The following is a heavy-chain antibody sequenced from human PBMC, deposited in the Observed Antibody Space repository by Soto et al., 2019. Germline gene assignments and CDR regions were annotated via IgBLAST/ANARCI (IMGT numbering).Heavy chain of an antibody. Sequence: SQTLSLTGVISGDSVSSNNVAWNWIRQSPSRGLEWLGRTYYRSKWYNNYAVSVKSRTTINADTSKNQFSLQLASVTPEDTAVYYCARGINSAIESWGQGTMVTV. CDR2: TYYRSKWYN. CDR1: GDSVSSNNVA. D-gene: IGHD1-1*01. V-gene: IGHV6-1*01. J-gene: IGHJ3*02. CDR3: ARGINSAIES.